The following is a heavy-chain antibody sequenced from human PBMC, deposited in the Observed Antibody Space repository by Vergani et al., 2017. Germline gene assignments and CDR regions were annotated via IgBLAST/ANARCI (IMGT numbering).Heavy chain of an antibody. CDR1: GFTFDDYT. D-gene: IGHD3-22*01. J-gene: IGHJ3*02. V-gene: IGHV3-43*01. CDR3: AKDIRPFDSSGYAFDI. Sequence: EVQLVESGGVVVQPGGSLRLSCAASGFTFDDYTMHWVRQDPGKGLEWVSIISWDGGSTYYADSVKGRFTISRDNSKNYLYLQMNSLRTEDTALYYCAKDIRPFDSSGYAFDIWGQGTMVTVSS. CDR2: ISWDGGST.